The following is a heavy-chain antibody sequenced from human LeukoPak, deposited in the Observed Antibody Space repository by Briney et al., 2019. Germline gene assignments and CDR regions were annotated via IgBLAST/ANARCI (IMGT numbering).Heavy chain of an antibody. CDR2: INPSGGST. D-gene: IGHD2-2*01. CDR3: ARDWVVPAAVSSLPYYYYYYGMDV. CDR1: GYTFTSYY. Sequence: ASVKVSCKASGYTFTSYYMHWVRQAPGQGLEWMGIINPSGGSTSYAQKFQGRVTMTRDTSTSTGYMELSSLRSEDTAVYYCARDWVVPAAVSSLPYYYYYYGMDVWGQGTTVTVSS. V-gene: IGHV1-46*01. J-gene: IGHJ6*02.